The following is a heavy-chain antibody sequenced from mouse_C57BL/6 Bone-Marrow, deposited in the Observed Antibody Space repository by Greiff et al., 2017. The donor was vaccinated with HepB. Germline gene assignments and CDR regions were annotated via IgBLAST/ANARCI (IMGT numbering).Heavy chain of an antibody. CDR1: GYSITSDY. V-gene: IGHV3-8*01. CDR2: ISYSGST. D-gene: IGHD2-10*01. CDR3: ARTYYGNFHWYFDV. J-gene: IGHJ1*03. Sequence: DVHLVESGPGLAKPSQTLSLTCSVTGYSITSDYWNWIRKFPGNKLEYMGYISYSGSTYYNPSLKSRISITRDTSKNQYYLQLNSVTTEDTATYYCARTYYGNFHWYFDVWGTGTTVTVSS.